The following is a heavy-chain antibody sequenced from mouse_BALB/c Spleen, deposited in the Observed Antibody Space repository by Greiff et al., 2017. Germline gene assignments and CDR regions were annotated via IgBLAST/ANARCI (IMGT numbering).Heavy chain of an antibody. D-gene: IGHD1-2*01. CDR1: GYTFTSYW. J-gene: IGHJ4*01. CDR2: IYPGDGDT. Sequence: LQESGAELARPGASVKLSCKASGYTFTSYWMQWVKQRPGQGLEWIGAIYPGDGDTRYTQKFKGKATLTADKSSSTAYMQLSSLASEDSAVYYCARHSLLRGYAMDYWGQGTSVTVSS. V-gene: IGHV1-87*01. CDR3: ARHSLLRGYAMDY.